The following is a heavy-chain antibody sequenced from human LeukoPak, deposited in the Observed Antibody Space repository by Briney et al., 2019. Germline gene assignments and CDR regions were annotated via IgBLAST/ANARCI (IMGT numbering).Heavy chain of an antibody. D-gene: IGHD6-6*01. J-gene: IGHJ6*03. CDR2: VVHSGTT. V-gene: IGHV4-38-2*02. Sequence: SETLSLTCTVSGYSISSGYYWGWIRQPPGKGLEWIGSVVHSGTTYYNPSLKSRVTISVDTSKNQFSLKLSSVAAADTAVYYCARDWGVSARPGYMDVWGKGTTVTVSS. CDR3: ARDWGVSARPGYMDV. CDR1: GYSISSGYY.